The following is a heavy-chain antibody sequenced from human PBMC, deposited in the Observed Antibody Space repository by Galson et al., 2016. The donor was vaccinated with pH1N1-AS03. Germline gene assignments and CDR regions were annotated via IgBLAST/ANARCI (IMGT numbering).Heavy chain of an antibody. CDR2: IYYSGKA. CDR1: GGPISDGGYY. V-gene: IGHV4-31*03. D-gene: IGHD4-17*01. J-gene: IGHJ3*01. CDR3: ARDRHDYGPDPFDV. Sequence: LSLTCTVSGGPISDGGYYWGWIRQLPGKGLEWMGYIYYSGKAYYNPSLESRLSISVDTSKNEFSLKLTSVTAADTALYYCARDRHDYGPDPFDVWGQGTMVTVSP.